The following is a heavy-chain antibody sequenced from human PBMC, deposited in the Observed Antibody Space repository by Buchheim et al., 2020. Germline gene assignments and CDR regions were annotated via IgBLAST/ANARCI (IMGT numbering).Heavy chain of an antibody. J-gene: IGHJ2*01. CDR2: IWHDGSYK. CDR3: TGDVSSGYFDL. D-gene: IGHD6-6*01. Sequence: QVQLVESGGGVVQPGRSLRLSCAASGFTFSDYGMHWVRQAPGKGLEWVAVIWHDGSYKYYADSVKGRFTISRDSSKNTLYLQMDSLRAEDTALYSCTGDVSSGYFDLGGRGTL. CDR1: GFTFSDYG. V-gene: IGHV3-33*01.